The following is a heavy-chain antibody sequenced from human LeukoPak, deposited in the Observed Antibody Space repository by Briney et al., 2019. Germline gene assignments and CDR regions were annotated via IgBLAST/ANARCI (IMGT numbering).Heavy chain of an antibody. CDR2: IYYSGST. Sequence: SETLSLTCTVSGGSISSSSYYWGWIRQPPGKGLECIGSIYYSGSTYYNPSLKSRVTISVDTSKNQFSLKLSSVAAADTAVYYCARGLAPGWGYYHYYMDVWGKGTTVTISS. J-gene: IGHJ6*03. V-gene: IGHV4-39*07. CDR3: ARGLAPGWGYYHYYMDV. D-gene: IGHD6-19*01. CDR1: GGSISSSSYY.